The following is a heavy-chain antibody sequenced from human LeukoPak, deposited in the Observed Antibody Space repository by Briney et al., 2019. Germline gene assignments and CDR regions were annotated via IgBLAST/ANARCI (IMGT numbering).Heavy chain of an antibody. CDR1: GFTFSSYG. J-gene: IGHJ4*02. CDR2: IWYDGSNK. CDR3: AKNSDLWSGYYTLDY. D-gene: IGHD3-3*01. Sequence: GGSLRLSCAASGFTFSSYGMHWVRQAPGKGLEWVAVIWYDGSNKYYADSVKGRFTISRDNSKNTLYVQMNSLRAEDTAVYYCAKNSDLWSGYYTLDYWGQGTQVTVAS. V-gene: IGHV3-30*02.